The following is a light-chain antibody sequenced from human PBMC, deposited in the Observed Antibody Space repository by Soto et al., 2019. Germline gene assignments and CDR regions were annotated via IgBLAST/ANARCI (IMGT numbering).Light chain of an antibody. Sequence: DIHITQSPSTLSASVGDRVTISCRASQTVERWLAWYQQKPGKAPKLLISDVSSLERGVPSRFSGSGSATEFTLTISRLQPDDVATYYCLQYSSHSWTFGQGTKV. CDR2: DVS. CDR3: LQYSSHSWT. J-gene: IGKJ1*01. CDR1: QTVERW. V-gene: IGKV1-5*01.